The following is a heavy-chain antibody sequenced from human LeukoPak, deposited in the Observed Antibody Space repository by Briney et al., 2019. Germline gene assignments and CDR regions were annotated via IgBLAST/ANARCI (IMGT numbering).Heavy chain of an antibody. V-gene: IGHV3-64*01. J-gene: IGHJ4*02. CDR3: ARARGYDTRDFDY. Sequence: PGGSLRPSCAASGFTFSSYAMHWVRQAPGKGLEYVSAISSNGGSTYYANSVKGRFTISRDNSKNTLYLQMGSLRVEDMAVYYCARARGYDTRDFDYWGQGTLVTVSS. D-gene: IGHD6-13*01. CDR2: ISSNGGST. CDR1: GFTFSSYA.